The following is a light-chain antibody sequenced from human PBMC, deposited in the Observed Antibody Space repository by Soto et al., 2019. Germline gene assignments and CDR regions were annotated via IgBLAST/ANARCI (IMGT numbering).Light chain of an antibody. Sequence: QSALTQPASMSGSPGQSITISCTGTSSDVGSYHYVSWYQQHPGKAPKLMIYEVSNRPSGVSNRFSGSKSGNTASLTISGLQAEDEADYFCSSYGSTSTRYVFGTGTKLTVL. J-gene: IGLJ1*01. CDR3: SSYGSTSTRYV. CDR2: EVS. V-gene: IGLV2-14*01. CDR1: SSDVGSYHY.